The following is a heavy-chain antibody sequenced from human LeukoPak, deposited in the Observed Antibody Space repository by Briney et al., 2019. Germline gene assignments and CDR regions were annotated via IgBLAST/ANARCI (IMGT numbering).Heavy chain of an antibody. CDR3: ALIAARLNYYYYMDV. D-gene: IGHD6-6*01. CDR2: ISRSGEST. Sequence: GESLRLSCAASGFTFSGFAMSWIRQAPGKGLEWVSSISRSGESTFYADSVRGRFTISRDNSKNTLYLQMNSLRAEDTAVYYCALIAARLNYYYYMDVWGKGTTVTVSS. V-gene: IGHV3-23*01. J-gene: IGHJ6*03. CDR1: GFTFSGFA.